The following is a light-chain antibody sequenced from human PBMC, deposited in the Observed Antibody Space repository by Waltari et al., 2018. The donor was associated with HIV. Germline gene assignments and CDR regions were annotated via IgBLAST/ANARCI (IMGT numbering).Light chain of an antibody. CDR2: TGS. CDR3: QQSYSTPRT. V-gene: IGKV1-39*01. J-gene: IGKJ2*01. CDR1: QSITNY. Sequence: DIQMTQSPSSLSASVGDRVTITCRASQSITNYLNWYQQKPGKAPRLLIFTGSSLQSGVPARFSGSGSWTDFTLTITSLQAEDFATYYCQQSYSTPRTFGQGTKLDIK.